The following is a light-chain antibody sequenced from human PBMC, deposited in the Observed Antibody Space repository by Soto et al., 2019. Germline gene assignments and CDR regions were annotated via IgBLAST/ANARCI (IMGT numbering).Light chain of an antibody. V-gene: IGKV3D-15*01. CDR1: QSVSSN. CDR2: GAS. J-gene: IGKJ5*01. CDR3: QQYNNWPAIT. Sequence: EIVLTQSPATLSLSLGERATLSCRASQSVSSNLAWYQQKPGQAPRLLIYGASTRATGIPARFSGSGSGTEFTLTISSLQSEDFAVYYCQQYNNWPAITVGQGTRLEIK.